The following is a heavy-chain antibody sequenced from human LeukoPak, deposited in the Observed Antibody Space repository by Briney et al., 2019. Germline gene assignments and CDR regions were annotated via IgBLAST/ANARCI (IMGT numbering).Heavy chain of an antibody. CDR3: ARGRLSLVRGEVFDY. V-gene: IGHV4-34*01. CDR2: INHSGST. D-gene: IGHD3-10*01. J-gene: IGHJ4*02. Sequence: PSETLSLTCAVYGGSFSGYYWSWIRQPPGKGLEWIGEINHSGSTNYNPSLKSRVTISVDTSKNQFSLKLSSVTAADTAVCYCARGRLSLVRGEVFDYWGQGTLVTVSS. CDR1: GGSFSGYY.